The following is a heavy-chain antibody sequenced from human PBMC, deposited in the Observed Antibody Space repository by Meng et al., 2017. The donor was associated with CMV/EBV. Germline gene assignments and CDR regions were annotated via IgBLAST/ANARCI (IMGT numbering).Heavy chain of an antibody. Sequence: QLQVQESGPGLVKPSATPSLTCTVSGGSISSSSYYWGWIRQPPGKGLEWIGSIYYSGSTYYNPSLKSRVTISVDTSKNQFSLKLSSVTAADTAVYYCASRITIFGVVTAFDPWGQGTLVTVSS. V-gene: IGHV4-39*07. D-gene: IGHD3-3*01. CDR1: GGSISSSSYY. CDR3: ASRITIFGVVTAFDP. CDR2: IYYSGST. J-gene: IGHJ5*02.